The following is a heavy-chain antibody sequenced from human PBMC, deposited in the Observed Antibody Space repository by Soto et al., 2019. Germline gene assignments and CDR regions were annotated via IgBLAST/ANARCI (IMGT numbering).Heavy chain of an antibody. J-gene: IGHJ3*02. Sequence: ASVKVSCKASGYTFTSYAMHWVRQAPGQRLEWMGWINAGNGNTKYSQKFQGRVTITRDTSASTAYMELSSLRSEDTAVYYCARVKGVVVAARGAFDIWGQGTMVTVSS. CDR1: GYTFTSYA. CDR2: INAGNGNT. V-gene: IGHV1-3*01. D-gene: IGHD2-15*01. CDR3: ARVKGVVVAARGAFDI.